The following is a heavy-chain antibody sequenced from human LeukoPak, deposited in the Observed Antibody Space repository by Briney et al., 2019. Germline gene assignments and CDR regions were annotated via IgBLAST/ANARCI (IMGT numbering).Heavy chain of an antibody. CDR1: GFTFSSYA. Sequence: GGSLRLSCAASGFTFSSYAMSWVRQAPGKGLEWVSAISGSGGSTYYADSVKGRFTISRDNSKNTLYLQMNSLRAEDTAVYYCASHPGELLLFDYWGQGTLVTVSS. CDR2: ISGSGGST. CDR3: ASHPGELLLFDY. J-gene: IGHJ4*02. V-gene: IGHV3-23*01. D-gene: IGHD1-7*01.